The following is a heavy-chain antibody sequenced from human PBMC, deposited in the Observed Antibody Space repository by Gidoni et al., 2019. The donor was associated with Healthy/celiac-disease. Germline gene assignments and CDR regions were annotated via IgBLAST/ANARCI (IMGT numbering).Heavy chain of an antibody. D-gene: IGHD6-6*01. J-gene: IGHJ4*02. CDR2: INHSGSN. CDR1: GGSFSGYY. Sequence: QVQLQQWGAGLLKPSETLSLTCAVYGGSFSGYYWSWIRQPPGKGLEWIGEINHSGSNNYNPSLKSLVTISVDTSKNQFSLKLSSVTAADTAVYYCARGRGAARPGFIDYRGQGTLVTVSS. CDR3: ARGRGAARPGFIDY. V-gene: IGHV4-34*01.